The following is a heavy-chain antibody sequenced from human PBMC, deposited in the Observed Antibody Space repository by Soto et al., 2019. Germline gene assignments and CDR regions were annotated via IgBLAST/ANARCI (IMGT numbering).Heavy chain of an antibody. J-gene: IGHJ5*02. V-gene: IGHV3-66*01. CDR3: AREAFYDLWSGPGWFDP. D-gene: IGHD3-3*01. CDR2: LHTGGDT. CDR1: GLSVSSNY. Sequence: GGSLRLSCTASGLSVSSNYMSWVRQAPGKGLEWVSVLHTGGDTHYADSVKGRFTISRDNSENTLYLQMDSLRAEDTALYYCAREAFYDLWSGPGWFDPWGQGTLVTSPQ.